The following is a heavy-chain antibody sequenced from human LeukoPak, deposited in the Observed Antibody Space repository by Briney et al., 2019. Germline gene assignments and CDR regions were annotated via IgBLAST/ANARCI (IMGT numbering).Heavy chain of an antibody. V-gene: IGHV1-2*06. J-gene: IGHJ4*02. CDR3: ARDLDWNYEFYYFDC. CDR2: INPNSGGT. CDR1: GYTFTGYY. D-gene: IGHD1-7*01. Sequence: ASVKVSCKASGYTFTGYYMHWVRQAPGQGLEWMGRINPNSGGTNYAQKFQGRVTMTRDTSISTAYMELSRLRSDDTAVYYCARDLDWNYEFYYFDCWGQGTLVTVSS.